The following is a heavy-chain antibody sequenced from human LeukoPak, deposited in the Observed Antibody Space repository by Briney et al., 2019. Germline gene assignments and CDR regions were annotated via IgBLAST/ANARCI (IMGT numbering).Heavy chain of an antibody. V-gene: IGHV4-4*07. J-gene: IGHJ4*02. CDR2: IYTSGST. D-gene: IGHD3-22*01. CDR3: AREIGYYYDSSGYYGPSDY. Sequence: SETLSLTCTVSGGSISSYYWSWIRQPAGRGLEWIGRIYTSGSTNYNPSLKSRVTMSVDTSKNQFSLKLSSVTTADTAVYYCAREIGYYYDSSGYYGPSDYWGQGTLVTVSS. CDR1: GGSISSYY.